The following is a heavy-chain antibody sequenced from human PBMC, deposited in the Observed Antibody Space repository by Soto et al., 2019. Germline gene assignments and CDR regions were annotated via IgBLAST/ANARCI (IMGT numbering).Heavy chain of an antibody. CDR2: ISAYNGNT. J-gene: IGHJ6*02. D-gene: IGHD2-8*01. CDR1: GYTFTSYG. V-gene: IGHV1-18*01. CDR3: ARGGKYCTNGVCSFSGMDV. Sequence: QVQLVQSGAEVKKPGASVKVSCKASGYTFTSYGISWVRQAPGQGLEWMGWISAYNGNTNYAQKFQGRVTMTPDTSTSTAYMELRSLRSDDTAVYCCARGGKYCTNGVCSFSGMDVWGQGTTVTVSS.